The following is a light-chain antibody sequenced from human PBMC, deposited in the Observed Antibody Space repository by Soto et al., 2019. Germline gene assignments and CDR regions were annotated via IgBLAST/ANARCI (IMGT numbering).Light chain of an antibody. Sequence: EIVLAQSPATLCVSPGEGAILSCRASQNINIDLAWYQQKPGQAPRLLIYGASTRANGIPARFSGSGSGTEFTLIISSLQSEDFAVYYCQQYNKWPPLTFGGGTKVDIK. CDR1: QNINID. CDR3: QQYNKWPPLT. CDR2: GAS. J-gene: IGKJ4*01. V-gene: IGKV3-15*01.